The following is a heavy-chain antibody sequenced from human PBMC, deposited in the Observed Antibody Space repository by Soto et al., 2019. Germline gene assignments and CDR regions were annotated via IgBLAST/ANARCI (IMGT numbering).Heavy chain of an antibody. V-gene: IGHV1-2*02. CDR1: GYAFTGCY. CDR3: ARLAYCGGDCYYNPFDY. D-gene: IGHD2-21*02. CDR2: INPNSGGT. J-gene: IGHJ4*02. Sequence: ASLKVSCKYSGYAFTGCYIHWVRQAPGQGLEWMGWINPNSGGTNYAQKFQGRVTMTRDTSISTAYMELSRLRSDDTAVYYCARLAYCGGDCYYNPFDYWGQGTLVNVSS.